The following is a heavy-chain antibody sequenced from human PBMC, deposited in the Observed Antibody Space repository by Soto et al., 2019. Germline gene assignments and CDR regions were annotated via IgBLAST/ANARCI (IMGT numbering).Heavy chain of an antibody. CDR2: IYYTGAT. V-gene: IGHV4-4*02. Sequence: QVELQESGPRLVKSSGTLSLTCEVSSCSISTGNWWSWVRQPPGKGLEWIGEIYYTGATNYNPSLTRRVTMTIDKSKDQFSLILTSATAADTAVYYCARVFSSGSGWMYYFDFWGQGILVSVSS. J-gene: IGHJ4*02. CDR1: SCSISTGNW. CDR3: ARVFSSGSGWMYYFDF. D-gene: IGHD6-25*01.